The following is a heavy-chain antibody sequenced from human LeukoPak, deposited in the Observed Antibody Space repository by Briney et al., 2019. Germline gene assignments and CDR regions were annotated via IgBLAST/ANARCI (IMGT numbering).Heavy chain of an antibody. J-gene: IGHJ6*02. CDR2: ISYDGSNK. CDR1: GFTFSSYG. Sequence: GGSLRLSCAASGFTFSSYGMHWVRQAPGKGLEWVAAISYDGSNKYYADSVKGRFTISRDNSKNTLYLQMNSLRAEDTAVYYCAKIDYSGYDWESRGMDVWGQGTTVTVSS. CDR3: AKIDYSGYDWESRGMDV. V-gene: IGHV3-30*18. D-gene: IGHD5-12*01.